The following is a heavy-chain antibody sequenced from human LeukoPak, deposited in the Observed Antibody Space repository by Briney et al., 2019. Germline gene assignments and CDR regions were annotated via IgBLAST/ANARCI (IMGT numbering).Heavy chain of an antibody. D-gene: IGHD6-13*01. Sequence: GGSLRLSCAASGFTFSSYAMSWVRQAPGRGLEWVSAISRSGAGTYYADSVKGRFTISRDDSKNTLYLQMNSLRPEDTAVYYCAKRVAAAGTTYYFDYWGQGTPVTVSS. CDR2: ISRSGAGT. J-gene: IGHJ4*02. V-gene: IGHV3-23*01. CDR1: GFTFSSYA. CDR3: AKRVAAAGTTYYFDY.